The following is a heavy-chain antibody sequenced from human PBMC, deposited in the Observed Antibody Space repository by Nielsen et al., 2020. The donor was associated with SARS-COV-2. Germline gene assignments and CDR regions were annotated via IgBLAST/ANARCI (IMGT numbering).Heavy chain of an antibody. D-gene: IGHD6-25*01. Sequence: WIRQPPGKGLEYVSAISSNGGSTYYADSVKGRFTISRDNSKNTLYLQMNSLRAEDTAVYYCARALEWDSSAPRGFYGMDVWGQGTTVTVSS. CDR2: ISSNGGST. CDR3: ARALEWDSSAPRGFYGMDV. V-gene: IGHV3-64*04. J-gene: IGHJ6*02.